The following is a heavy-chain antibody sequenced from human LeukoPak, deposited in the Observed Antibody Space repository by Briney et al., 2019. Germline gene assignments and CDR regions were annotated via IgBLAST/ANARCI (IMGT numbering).Heavy chain of an antibody. D-gene: IGHD5-24*01. V-gene: IGHV4-34*01. CDR1: GGSISSYY. Sequence: KPSETLSLTCTVSGGSISSYYWSWIRQPPGKGLEWIGEINHSGSTNYNPSLKSRVTISVDTSKNQFSLKLSSVTAADTAVYCCARERRWLQLNAFDIWGQGTMVTVSS. CDR2: INHSGST. CDR3: ARERRWLQLNAFDI. J-gene: IGHJ3*02.